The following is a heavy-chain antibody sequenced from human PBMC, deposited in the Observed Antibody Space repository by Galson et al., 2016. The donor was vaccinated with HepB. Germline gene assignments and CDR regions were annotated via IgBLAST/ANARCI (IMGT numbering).Heavy chain of an antibody. J-gene: IGHJ4*02. CDR3: AKTGYSSGWSGDYVDY. CDR1: GYSFTNYW. D-gene: IGHD6-19*01. Sequence: QSGAEVKKPGESLKISCKGSGYSFTNYWIGWVRQMPGKGLEWMGIIYPGDSDTRYSPSFQGQVTISADKSINTAYLQWSSLKASDTAVYYCAKTGYSSGWSGDYVDYWGQGTLVTVSS. CDR2: IYPGDSDT. V-gene: IGHV5-51*01.